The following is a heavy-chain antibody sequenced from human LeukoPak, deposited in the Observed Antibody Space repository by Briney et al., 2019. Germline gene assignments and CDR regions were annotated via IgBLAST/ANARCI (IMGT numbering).Heavy chain of an antibody. CDR3: AKKSSYYYGSGSPGRY. CDR2: ISGSGGST. J-gene: IGHJ4*02. V-gene: IGHV3-23*01. CDR1: GFTFSSYA. Sequence: GGSLRLSCAASGFTFSSYAMSWVRQAPGKGLEWVSAISGSGGSTYYADSVKGRFTISRDNSKNTLYLQMNSLRAEDTAVYYCAKKSSYYYGSGSPGRYWGQGTLVTVSS. D-gene: IGHD3-10*01.